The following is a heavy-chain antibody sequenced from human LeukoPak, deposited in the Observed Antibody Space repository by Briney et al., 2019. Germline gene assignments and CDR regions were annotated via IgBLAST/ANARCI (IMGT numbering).Heavy chain of an antibody. D-gene: IGHD5-12*01. V-gene: IGHV1-18*01. CDR3: ARDTLVATDRHAWFGP. Sequence: ASVKVSCKASGYTFTSYGISWVRQAPGQGLEWMGWISAYNGNTNYAQKLQGRVTMTTDTSTSTAYMELRSLRSDDTAVYYCARDTLVATDRHAWFGPWGQGTLVTVSS. CDR2: ISAYNGNT. CDR1: GYTFTSYG. J-gene: IGHJ5*02.